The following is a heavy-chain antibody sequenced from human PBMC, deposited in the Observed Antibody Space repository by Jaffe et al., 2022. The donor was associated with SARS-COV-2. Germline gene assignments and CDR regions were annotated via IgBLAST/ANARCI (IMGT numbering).Heavy chain of an antibody. CDR3: ARHEYSRGTWGWFDP. V-gene: IGHV5-51*01. D-gene: IGHD6-6*01. CDR1: GYSFTTYY. Sequence: EVQLVQSGAEVKKPGESLKISCKGSGYSFTTYYIAWVRQMPGKGLEWMGIIYPGDSDTRYSPSLQGQVTISADKSISTAYLQWSNLKASDTAMYYCARHEYSRGTWGWFDPWGQGTLVTVSS. J-gene: IGHJ5*02. CDR2: IYPGDSDT.